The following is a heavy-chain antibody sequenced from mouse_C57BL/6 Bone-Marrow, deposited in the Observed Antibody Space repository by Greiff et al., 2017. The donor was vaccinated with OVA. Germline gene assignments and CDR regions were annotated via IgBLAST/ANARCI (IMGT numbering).Heavy chain of an antibody. CDR3: ARYAGPFDY. J-gene: IGHJ2*01. Sequence: EVMLVESGGGLVQPGGSLSLSCAASGFTFTDYYMSWVRQPPGKALEWLGFIRNKANGYTTEYSASVKGRFTISRDNSQSILYLQMNALRAEDSATNYCARYAGPFDYWGQGTTLTVSS. CDR1: GFTFTDYY. D-gene: IGHD4-1*01. CDR2: IRNKANGYTT. V-gene: IGHV7-3*01.